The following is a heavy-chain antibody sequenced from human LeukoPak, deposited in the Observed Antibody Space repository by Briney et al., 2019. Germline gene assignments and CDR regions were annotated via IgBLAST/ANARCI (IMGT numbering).Heavy chain of an antibody. CDR1: GGSISSYY. D-gene: IGHD4-23*01. Sequence: PSDTLSLTCTVSGGSISSYYWSGLPQPPGGGWEGLGHIYYSGSTNYNPPLTSRVTISVDTSKNQFSLKLSSVTAADTAVYYCARRDYGGTNPGAFDIWGQGTMVTVSS. V-gene: IGHV4-59*08. CDR2: IYYSGST. CDR3: ARRDYGGTNPGAFDI. J-gene: IGHJ3*02.